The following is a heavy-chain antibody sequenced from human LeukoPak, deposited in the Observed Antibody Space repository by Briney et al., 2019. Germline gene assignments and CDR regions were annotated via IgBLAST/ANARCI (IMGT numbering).Heavy chain of an antibody. CDR1: GGSISSSSFY. Sequence: SETLSLTCTVSGGSISSSSFYWGWIRQPPGKGLEWIGSMSYSGSSYHNPSLKSRVTISVDTSKNQFSLKLSSVTAADTAVYYCAVRYSGSYKWFDPWGQGTLVTVSS. CDR3: AVRYSGSYKWFDP. CDR2: MSYSGSS. D-gene: IGHD1-26*01. V-gene: IGHV4-39*07. J-gene: IGHJ5*02.